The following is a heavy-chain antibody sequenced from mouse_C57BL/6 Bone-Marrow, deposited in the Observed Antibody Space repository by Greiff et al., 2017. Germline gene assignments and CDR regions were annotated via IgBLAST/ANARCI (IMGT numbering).Heavy chain of an antibody. CDR2: ISRCSSNI. CDR1: GYTFSDYG. D-gene: IGHD1-1*01. V-gene: IGHV5-17*01. Sequence: EVQLVQPGAGLVKPGASLKLSCAASGYTFSDYGMHWVRQAPEQGLEWVGYISRCSSNINYADTVKGRFTISRDKATNTPYLQMTSLTSENTAMHYCAGHYYSDRFTWFAYWGQGTLVTVSA. CDR3: AGHYYSDRFTWFAY. J-gene: IGHJ3*01.